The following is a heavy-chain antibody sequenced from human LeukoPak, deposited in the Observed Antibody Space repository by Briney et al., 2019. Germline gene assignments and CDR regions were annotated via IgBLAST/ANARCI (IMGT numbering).Heavy chain of an antibody. V-gene: IGHV1-2*06. J-gene: IGHJ4*02. D-gene: IGHD6-19*01. CDR2: INPNSGGT. CDR1: GYTFTGHY. CDR3: ARDLLAVAGTESNY. Sequence: ASVKVSCKASGYTFTGHYMHWVRQAPGQGLEWMGRINPNSGGTNYAQKFQGRVTMTRDTSISTAYMELSRLRSDDTAVYCCARDLLAVAGTESNYGGQGPLVTVSS.